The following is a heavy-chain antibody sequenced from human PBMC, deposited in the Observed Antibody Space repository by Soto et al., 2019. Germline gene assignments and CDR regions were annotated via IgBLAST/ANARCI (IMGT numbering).Heavy chain of an antibody. D-gene: IGHD6-13*01. Sequence: QVQLVQSGAEVKKPGASVKVSCKASGYTFTSYAMHWVRQAPGQRLEWMGWINAGNGNTKYSQKFQGRVTITRDTSASTAYMELSSLRSEDTAVYYCARGASGYNSSWFDYWGQGTLVTVSS. CDR3: ARGASGYNSSWFDY. V-gene: IGHV1-3*01. J-gene: IGHJ4*02. CDR1: GYTFTSYA. CDR2: INAGNGNT.